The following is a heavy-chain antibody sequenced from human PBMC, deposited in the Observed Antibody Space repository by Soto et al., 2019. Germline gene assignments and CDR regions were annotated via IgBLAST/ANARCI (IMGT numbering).Heavy chain of an antibody. Sequence: SETLSLTCTVSGGSISSYYWSWIRQPPGKGLEWIGYIYYSGSTNYNPSLKSRVTISVDTSKNQFSLKLSSVTAADTAVYYCARGLYSSPLHAYYFDYWGKGNLATVPS. D-gene: IGHD6-13*01. J-gene: IGHJ4*02. V-gene: IGHV4-59*01. CDR2: IYYSGST. CDR3: ARGLYSSPLHAYYFDY. CDR1: GGSISSYY.